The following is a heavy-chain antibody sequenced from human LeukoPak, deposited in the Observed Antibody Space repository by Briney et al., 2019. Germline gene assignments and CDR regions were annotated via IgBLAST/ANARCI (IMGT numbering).Heavy chain of an antibody. V-gene: IGHV1-2*04. CDR2: INPNSGGT. Sequence: GASVKVSCKASGGTFSSYAISWVRQAPGQGLEWMGWINPNSGGTNYAQKFQGWVTMTRDTSISTAYMELSRLRSDDTAVYYCARGSDGDYAFDYWGQGTLVTVSS. D-gene: IGHD4-17*01. CDR3: ARGSDGDYAFDY. J-gene: IGHJ4*02. CDR1: GGTFSSYA.